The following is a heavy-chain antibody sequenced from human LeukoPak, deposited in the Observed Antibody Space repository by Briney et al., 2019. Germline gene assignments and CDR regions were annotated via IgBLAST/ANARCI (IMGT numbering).Heavy chain of an antibody. D-gene: IGHD3-10*01. CDR1: GYTFTGYY. J-gene: IGHJ3*02. CDR2: INPNSGST. Sequence: GASVKVSCKASGYTFTGYYMHWVRQAPGQGLEWMGWINPNSGSTNYAQKFQGRVTMTRDTSISTAYMELSRLRSDDTAVYYCARDGSGEQSFDIWGQGAMVTVSS. CDR3: ARDGSGEQSFDI. V-gene: IGHV1-2*02.